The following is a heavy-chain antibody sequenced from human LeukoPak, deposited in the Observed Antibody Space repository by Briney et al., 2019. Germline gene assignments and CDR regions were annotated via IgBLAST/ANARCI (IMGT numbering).Heavy chain of an antibody. CDR3: ARAHAMVRGVITIHYYYYMDV. D-gene: IGHD3-10*01. V-gene: IGHV1-69*13. CDR1: GGTFSSYA. J-gene: IGHJ6*03. CDR2: IIPIFGTA. Sequence: ASVKVSCKASGGTFSSYAISWVRQAPGQGLEWMGGIIPIFGTANYAQKFQGRVTITADESTSTAYMELSSLRSEDTAVYYCARAHAMVRGVITIHYYYYMDVWGKGTTVTVSS.